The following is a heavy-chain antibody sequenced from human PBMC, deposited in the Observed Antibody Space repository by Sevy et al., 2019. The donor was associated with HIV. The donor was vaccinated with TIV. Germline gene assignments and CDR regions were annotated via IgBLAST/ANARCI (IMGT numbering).Heavy chain of an antibody. Sequence: GGSLRLSCTASGFTFGDYAMSWFRQAPGKGLEWVGFIRSKAYGGTTEYAATVKGRFNISRDDSKSIAYPQMNSLKTEDTAVYYCTRDRGRLQGYYFDYWGQGTLVTVSS. CDR3: TRDRGRLQGYYFDY. V-gene: IGHV3-49*03. CDR2: IRSKAYGGTT. J-gene: IGHJ4*02. CDR1: GFTFGDYA. D-gene: IGHD4-4*01.